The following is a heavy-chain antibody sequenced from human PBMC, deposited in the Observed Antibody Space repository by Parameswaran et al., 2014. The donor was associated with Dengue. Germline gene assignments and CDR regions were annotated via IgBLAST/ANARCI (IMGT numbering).Heavy chain of an antibody. J-gene: IGHJ4*02. V-gene: IGHV1-2*02. CDR1: GYTFTGYY. CDR2: INPNSGGT. CDR3: ARDRFTMVRGVIGY. Sequence: GSVKVSCKASGYTFTGYYMHWVRQAPGQGLEWMGWINPNSGGTNYAQKFQGRVTMTRDTSISTAYMELSRLRSDDTAVYYCARDRFTMVRGVIGYWGQGTLVTVSS. D-gene: IGHD3-10*01.